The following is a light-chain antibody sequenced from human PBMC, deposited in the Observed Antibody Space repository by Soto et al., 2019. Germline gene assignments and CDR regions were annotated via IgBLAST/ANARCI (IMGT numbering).Light chain of an antibody. CDR1: QSVSSSF. CDR3: QQYDSSPCT. J-gene: IGKJ1*01. V-gene: IGKV3-20*01. CDR2: GAS. Sequence: EIVLTQSPGTLSLSPGERATLSCRASQSVSSSFLAWYQQKPGQAPRPLIYGASSRATGIPDRFSGSGSGTDFTLTISRLEPEDFAVYYCQQYDSSPCTFGQGTKVEIK.